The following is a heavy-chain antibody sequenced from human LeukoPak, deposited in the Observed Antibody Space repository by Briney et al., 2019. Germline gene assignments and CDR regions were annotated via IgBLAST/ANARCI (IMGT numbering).Heavy chain of an antibody. CDR3: ARLPLYSSSWYGLSDYYYYGMDV. Sequence: SETLSLTCTVSGGSISSSSYYWGWIRQPPGKGLEWIGSIYYSGSTYYNPSLKSRVTISVDTSKNQFSLKLSSVTAADTAVYYCARLPLYSSSWYGLSDYYYYGMDVWGQGTTVTVSS. V-gene: IGHV4-39*01. CDR2: IYYSGST. D-gene: IGHD6-13*01. J-gene: IGHJ6*02. CDR1: GGSISSSSYY.